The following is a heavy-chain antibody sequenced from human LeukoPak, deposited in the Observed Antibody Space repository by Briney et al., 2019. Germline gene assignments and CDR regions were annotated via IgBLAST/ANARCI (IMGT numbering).Heavy chain of an antibody. V-gene: IGHV3-23*01. Sequence: LSGGSLRLSCAASGFIVTANYMTWVRQAPGKGLEWVSSIGGSGGSTYYADSVKGRSTISRDTSKNTLYLQMNSLRAEDTAVYYCAKYRGFGDSYDSWGQGTLVTVSS. D-gene: IGHD3-10*01. CDR3: AKYRGFGDSYDS. CDR1: GFIVTANY. J-gene: IGHJ4*02. CDR2: IGGSGGST.